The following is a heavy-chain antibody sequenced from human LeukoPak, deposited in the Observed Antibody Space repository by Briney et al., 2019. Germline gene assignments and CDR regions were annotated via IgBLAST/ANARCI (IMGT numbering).Heavy chain of an antibody. J-gene: IGHJ5*02. CDR1: GGSISSGSYY. V-gene: IGHV4-61*02. CDR2: IYTSRST. Sequence: SQTLSLTCTVSGGSISSGSYYWSWIRQPAGKGLEWIGRIYTSRSTNYNPSLKSRVTISVDTSKNQFSLKLSSVTAADTAVYYCARGGESYKTVWFGELPTGWFDPWGQGTLVTVSS. D-gene: IGHD3-10*01. CDR3: ARGGESYKTVWFGELPTGWFDP.